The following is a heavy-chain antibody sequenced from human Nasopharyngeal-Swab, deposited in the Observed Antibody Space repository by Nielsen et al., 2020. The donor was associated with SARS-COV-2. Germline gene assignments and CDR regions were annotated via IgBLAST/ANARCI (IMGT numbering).Heavy chain of an antibody. J-gene: IGHJ4*02. CDR1: GFTFSDYY. CDR2: ISSSGSTT. V-gene: IGHV3-11*01. Sequence: GESLKISCAASGFTFSDYYMSWIRQAPGKGLEWVSYISSSGSTTYYADSVKGRFTISRDNSKNTLYLQMNSLRAEDTAVYYCAKDLEYYYDSSGYWFFDYWGQGTLVTVSS. D-gene: IGHD3-22*01. CDR3: AKDLEYYYDSSGYWFFDY.